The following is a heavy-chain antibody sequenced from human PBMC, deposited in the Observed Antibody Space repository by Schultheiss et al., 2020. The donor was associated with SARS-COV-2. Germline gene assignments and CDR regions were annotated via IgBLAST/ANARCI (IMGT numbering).Heavy chain of an antibody. CDR3: AKGGLGYSSGWYGRGLDY. D-gene: IGHD6-19*01. CDR2: ISYDGSNK. J-gene: IGHJ4*02. Sequence: GGSLRLSCAASGFTFSSYAMHWVRQAPGKGLEWVAVISYDGSNKYYADSVKGRFTISRDNSKNTLYLQMNSLRAEDTAVYYCAKGGLGYSSGWYGRGLDYWGQGTLVTVSS. CDR1: GFTFSSYA. V-gene: IGHV3-30*01.